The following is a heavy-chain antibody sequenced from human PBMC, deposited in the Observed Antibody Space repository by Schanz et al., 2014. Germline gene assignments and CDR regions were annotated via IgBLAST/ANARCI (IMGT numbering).Heavy chain of an antibody. CDR1: GFTLSNSD. CDR3: AKDSTRIDIVLVPTAMDD. J-gene: IGHJ4*02. CDR2: IGYLGDT. V-gene: IGHV3-13*01. Sequence: EVQLVESGGGLVQPGGSLRLSCAASGFTLSNSDMHWVRQGTGKGLEWVSTIGYLGDTYYPDSVKGRFTISRDNSKNTLYLHMNTLRSEDTAVYYCAKDSTRIDIVLVPTAMDDWGQGTLXTVSS. D-gene: IGHD2-2*01.